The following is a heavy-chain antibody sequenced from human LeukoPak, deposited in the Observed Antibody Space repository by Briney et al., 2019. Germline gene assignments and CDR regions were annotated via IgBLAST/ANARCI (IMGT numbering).Heavy chain of an antibody. CDR1: GGSFSGYY. D-gene: IGHD3-3*01. CDR2: INHSGST. J-gene: IGHJ4*02. Sequence: PSETLSLTCAVYGGSFSGYYWSWIRQPPGKGPEWIGEINHSGSTNYNPSLKSRVTISVDTSKSQFSLKLSSVTAADTAVYYCARHQLTYYDFWSGYQRAHYFDYWGQGTLVTVSS. CDR3: ARHQLTYYDFWSGYQRAHYFDY. V-gene: IGHV4-34*01.